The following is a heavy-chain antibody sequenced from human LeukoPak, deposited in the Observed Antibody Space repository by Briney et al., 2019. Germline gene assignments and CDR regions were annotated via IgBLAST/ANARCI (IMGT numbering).Heavy chain of an antibody. D-gene: IGHD3-3*01. Sequence: GGSLKLSCAASGFTFSGSAMHWVRQASGKGLEWVGRIRSKANNYATAYVESVKGRFTISRDDSKNTAYLQMNSLKTEDTAVYYCARDLRDYDYWSGLVDIWGQGTMVTVSS. CDR1: GFTFSGSA. J-gene: IGHJ3*02. CDR3: ARDLRDYDYWSGLVDI. V-gene: IGHV3-73*01. CDR2: IRSKANNYAT.